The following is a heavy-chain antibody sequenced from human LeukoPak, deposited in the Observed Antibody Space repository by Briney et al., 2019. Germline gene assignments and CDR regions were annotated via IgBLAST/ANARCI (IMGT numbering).Heavy chain of an antibody. V-gene: IGHV3-53*01. Sequence: GGSLRLSCAASGFTFSDYCMSWIRQAPGKGLEWVSVIYSGDITYYADSVKGRFTISRDNSMNTVYLQMNSLRAEDTAVYYCAALRGYFDLWGRGTLVTVSS. CDR2: IYSGDIT. CDR3: AALRGYFDL. CDR1: GFTFSDYC. J-gene: IGHJ2*01.